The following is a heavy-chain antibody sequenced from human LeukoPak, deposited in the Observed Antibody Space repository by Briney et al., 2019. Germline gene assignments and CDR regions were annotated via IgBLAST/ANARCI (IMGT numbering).Heavy chain of an antibody. CDR3: TRGSIAYYYMDV. Sequence: PSETLSLTCTVSGVSISSYYWSWIRQPPGKGLEWIGYMYYDGTTNYNPSLKSRVTISVDTSKNQFSLKLKSVTAADTAVYYCTRGSIAYYYMDVWGKGTTVTISS. J-gene: IGHJ6*03. CDR2: MYYDGTT. D-gene: IGHD3-22*01. V-gene: IGHV4-59*01. CDR1: GVSISSYY.